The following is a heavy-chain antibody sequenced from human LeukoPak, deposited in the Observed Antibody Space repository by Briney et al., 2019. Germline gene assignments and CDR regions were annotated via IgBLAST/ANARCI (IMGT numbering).Heavy chain of an antibody. CDR2: ISYDGSNK. D-gene: IGHD3/OR15-3a*01. V-gene: IGHV3-30*18. CDR1: GFTFSSYG. CDR3: AKHFCTGLDCSLFDS. J-gene: IGHJ4*02. Sequence: GRSLRLSCAASGFTFSSYGMHWVRQAPGKGLEWVAVISYDGSNKYYADSVKGRFTISRDNSKNTLYLQLNSLRPEDTALYYCAKHFCTGLDCSLFDSWGQGTLVTVSS.